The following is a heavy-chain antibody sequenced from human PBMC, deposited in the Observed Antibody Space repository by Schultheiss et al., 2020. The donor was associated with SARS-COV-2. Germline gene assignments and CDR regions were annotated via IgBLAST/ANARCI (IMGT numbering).Heavy chain of an antibody. CDR2: ISSSSSTI. D-gene: IGHD2-2*01. CDR3: FGYCSSTSCYYYYYYGMDV. V-gene: IGHV3-48*04. J-gene: IGHJ6*02. CDR1: GFTFSSYS. Sequence: GGSLRLSCAASGFTFSSYSMNWVRQAPGKGLEWVSYISSSSSTIYYADSVKGRFTISRDNAKNSLYLQMNSLRAEDTAVYYCFGYCSSTSCYYYYYYGMDVWGQGTTVTVSS.